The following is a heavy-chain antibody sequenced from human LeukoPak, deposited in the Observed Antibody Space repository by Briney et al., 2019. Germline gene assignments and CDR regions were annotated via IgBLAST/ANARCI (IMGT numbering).Heavy chain of an antibody. D-gene: IGHD1-7*01. CDR1: GVSISSGDYF. Sequence: PSQTLSLTCTVSGVSISSGDYFWSWIRQPPGRGLEWIGYIYYSGSTNYNPSLKSRVTISIDTPKNQFSLKLSSVTAADTAIYYCARAKTGTTWGGTFDIWGQGTMVTVSS. J-gene: IGHJ3*02. V-gene: IGHV4-61*08. CDR2: IYYSGST. CDR3: ARAKTGTTWGGTFDI.